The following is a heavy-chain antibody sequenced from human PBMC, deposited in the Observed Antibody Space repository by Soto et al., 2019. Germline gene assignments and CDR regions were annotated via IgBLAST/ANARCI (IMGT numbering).Heavy chain of an antibody. V-gene: IGHV1-18*01. D-gene: IGHD3-10*01. J-gene: IGHJ4*02. CDR3: ARDKSGSGSYVALIIDY. CDR2: ISAYNGNT. Sequence: QVQLVQSGAEVKKPGASVKVSCKASGYTFTSYGISWVRQAPGQGLEWMGWISAYNGNTNYAQKLQGRVTMTTDTSTSAAYMERRSLRSDDTAVYYCARDKSGSGSYVALIIDYWGQGTLVTVSS. CDR1: GYTFTSYG.